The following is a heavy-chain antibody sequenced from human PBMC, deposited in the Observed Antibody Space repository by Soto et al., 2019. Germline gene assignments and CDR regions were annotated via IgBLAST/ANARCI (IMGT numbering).Heavy chain of an antibody. J-gene: IGHJ5*02. D-gene: IGHD1-7*01. Sequence: TLSLTCTVSGGSISSGDYYWSWIRQPPGKGLEWIGYIYYSGSTYYNPSLKSRVTISVDTSKNQFSLKLSSVTAADTAVYYCARDKGTGTSNWFDPWGQGTLVTVSS. V-gene: IGHV4-30-4*01. CDR2: IYYSGST. CDR1: GGSISSGDYY. CDR3: ARDKGTGTSNWFDP.